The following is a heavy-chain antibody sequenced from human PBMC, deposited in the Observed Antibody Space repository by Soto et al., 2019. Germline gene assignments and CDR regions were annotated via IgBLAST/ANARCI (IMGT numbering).Heavy chain of an antibody. CDR2: IYTSGST. CDR1: GGSISSYY. V-gene: IGHV4-4*07. Sequence: PSETLSLTCTVSGGSISSYYWSWIRQPAGKGLEWIGRIYTSGSTNYNPSLKSRVTMSVDTSKNQFSLKLSSVTAADTAVYYCARGTMVRGVYGMDVWGQGTTVTVSS. CDR3: ARGTMVRGVYGMDV. J-gene: IGHJ6*02. D-gene: IGHD3-10*01.